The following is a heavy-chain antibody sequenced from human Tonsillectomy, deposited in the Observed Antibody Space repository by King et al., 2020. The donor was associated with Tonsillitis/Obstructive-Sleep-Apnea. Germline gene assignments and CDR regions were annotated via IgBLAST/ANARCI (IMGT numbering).Heavy chain of an antibody. CDR3: ARGQYYDILTGYYPGMFDY. CDR2: INHSGST. CDR1: GGSFSGYY. Sequence: VQLQQWGAGLLKPSETLSLTCAVYGGSFSGYYWSWIRQPPGKGLEWIGEINHSGSTNYNPSLKSRVTISVDTSKNQFSLKLSSVTAADTAVYCCARGQYYDILTGYYPGMFDYWGQGTLVTVSS. V-gene: IGHV4-34*01. J-gene: IGHJ4*02. D-gene: IGHD3-9*01.